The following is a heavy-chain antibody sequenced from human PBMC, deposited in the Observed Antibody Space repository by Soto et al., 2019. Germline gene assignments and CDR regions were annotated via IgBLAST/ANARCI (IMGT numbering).Heavy chain of an antibody. V-gene: IGHV3-23*01. D-gene: IGHD1-20*01. Sequence: RGSLRLSCAASGFTFSSYAMSWVRQAPGKGLEWVSAISGSGGSTYYADSVKGRFTISRDNSKNTLYLQMNSLRAEDTAVYYCATSRLFNSHLDYWGQGTLVTVSS. CDR2: ISGSGGST. J-gene: IGHJ4*02. CDR1: GFTFSSYA. CDR3: ATSRLFNSHLDY.